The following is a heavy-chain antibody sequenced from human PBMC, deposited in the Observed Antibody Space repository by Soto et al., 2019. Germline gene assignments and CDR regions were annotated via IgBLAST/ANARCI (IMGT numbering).Heavy chain of an antibody. Sequence: LVKVSCKASGYTFTFRYLHWVRQAPGQALEWMGWITPFKSDTNYAQKFQDRVTITRDRSVSTAYMELSNLRSDDTAMYYCARSPFAGSDAFDIWGQGTMVTVSS. V-gene: IGHV1-45*02. CDR2: ITPFKSDT. J-gene: IGHJ3*02. CDR3: ARSPFAGSDAFDI. CDR1: GYTFTFRY. D-gene: IGHD1-1*01.